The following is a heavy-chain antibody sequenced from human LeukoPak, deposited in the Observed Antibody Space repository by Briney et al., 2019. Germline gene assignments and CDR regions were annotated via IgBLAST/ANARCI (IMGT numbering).Heavy chain of an antibody. V-gene: IGHV4-30-4*08. Sequence: SETLSLTCTVSCGSISSGDFYWTWIRQPPGKGLEWIGYIYYSGNTYYNPSLRSRVTISVDTSKNQFSLKLSSVTAADTAVYYCAATASNWFDPWGQGTLVTVPS. CDR2: IYYSGNT. J-gene: IGHJ5*02. CDR1: CGSISSGDFY. D-gene: IGHD5-18*01. CDR3: AATASNWFDP.